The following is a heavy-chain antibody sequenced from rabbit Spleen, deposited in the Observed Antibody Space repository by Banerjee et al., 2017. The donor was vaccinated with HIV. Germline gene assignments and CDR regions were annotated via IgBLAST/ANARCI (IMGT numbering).Heavy chain of an antibody. Sequence: QSLEESGGDLVKPGASLTLTCTASGVSFNFNNYMCWVRQAPGKGLEWIACVDVGSSGFTYYASWAKGRFTISKTSSTTVTLQMTSLTAADTATYFCARDVGNTNYYFNLWSPGTLVTVS. J-gene: IGHJ4*01. V-gene: IGHV1S40*01. CDR2: VDVGSSGFT. CDR3: ARDVGNTNYYFNL. D-gene: IGHD8-1*01. CDR1: GVSFNFNNY.